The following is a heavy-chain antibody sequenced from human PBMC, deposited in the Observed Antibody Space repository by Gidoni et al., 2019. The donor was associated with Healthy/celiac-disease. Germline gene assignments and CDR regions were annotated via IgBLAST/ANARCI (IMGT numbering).Heavy chain of an antibody. Sequence: QVQLVQSGAEVQKPGSSVKVSCKASGGTFSSYTISWVRQAPGQGLEWMGRIIPILGIANYAQKCQGRVTITADKSTSTAYMELSSLRSEDTAVYYCARREDSSGYSAFDIWGQGTMVTVSS. CDR3: ARREDSSGYSAFDI. CDR1: GGTFSSYT. D-gene: IGHD3-22*01. J-gene: IGHJ3*02. V-gene: IGHV1-69*02. CDR2: IIPILGIA.